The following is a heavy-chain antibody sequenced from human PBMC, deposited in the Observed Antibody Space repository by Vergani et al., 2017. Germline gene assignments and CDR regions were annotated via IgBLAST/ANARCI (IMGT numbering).Heavy chain of an antibody. V-gene: IGHV4-31*03. CDR2: IYYSGST. CDR3: ARASYSGYVTRGAFDY. Sequence: QVQLQESGPGLVKPSQTLSLTCTVSGGSISSGGYYWSWIRQHPGKGLEWIGYIYYSGSTNYNPSLKSRVTISVDTSKNQFSLKLSSVTAADTAVYYCARASYSGYVTRGAFDYWGQGTLVTVSS. J-gene: IGHJ4*02. CDR1: GGSISSGGYY. D-gene: IGHD5-12*01.